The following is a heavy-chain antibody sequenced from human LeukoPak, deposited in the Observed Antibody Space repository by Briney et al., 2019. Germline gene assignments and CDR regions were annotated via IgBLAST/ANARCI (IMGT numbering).Heavy chain of an antibody. CDR3: ATGSDSSGYYRYYFDY. J-gene: IGHJ4*02. V-gene: IGHV1-2*02. CDR2: INPNSGGT. Sequence: SVKVSCKASGYTFTGYYMHWVRQAPGQGLEWMGWINPNSGGTNYAQKFQGRVTMTRDTSISTAYMELSSLRSEDTAVYYCATGSDSSGYYRYYFDYWGQGTLVTVSS. CDR1: GYTFTGYY. D-gene: IGHD3-22*01.